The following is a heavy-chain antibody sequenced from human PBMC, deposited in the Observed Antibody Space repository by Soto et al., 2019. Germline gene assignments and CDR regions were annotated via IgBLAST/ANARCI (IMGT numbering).Heavy chain of an antibody. J-gene: IGHJ4*02. CDR3: ARDRLGATGDY. CDR1: GYTFTSYG. D-gene: IGHD1-26*01. V-gene: IGHV1-18*01. Sequence: ASVKVSCKDSGYTFTSYGISWVRQAPGQGLEWMGWISAYNANTNYAQKLQGRVTMTTDTSTSTSYMELRGLRSDDTAVYFCARDRLGATGDYWGQGTLVTVSS. CDR2: ISAYNANT.